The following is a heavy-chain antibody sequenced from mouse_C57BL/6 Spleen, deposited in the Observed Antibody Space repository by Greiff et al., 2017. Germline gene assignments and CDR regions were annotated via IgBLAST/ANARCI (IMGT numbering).Heavy chain of an antibody. J-gene: IGHJ4*01. V-gene: IGHV1-55*01. CDR2: IYPGSGST. Sequence: QVQLQQPGAELVKPGASVKMSCKASGYTFTSYWITWVKQRPGQGLEWIGDIYPGSGSTNYNEKFKSKATLTVDTSSSTAYMQLSSLTSEDSAVYYCAREGTAQSYYAMDYWGQGTSVTVSS. CDR1: GYTFTSYW. CDR3: AREGTAQSYYAMDY. D-gene: IGHD3-2*02.